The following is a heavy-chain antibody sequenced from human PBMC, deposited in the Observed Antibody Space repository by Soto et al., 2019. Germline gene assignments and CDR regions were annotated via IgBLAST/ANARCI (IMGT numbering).Heavy chain of an antibody. Sequence: SETLSLTCSVSGGSISSGYYYWSWIRQPPGKGLEWIGNIYYSGNTHYNPSLKSRLIISIDTSKTQFSLKVGSVTAADTAVYYCASSSQYGMDVWGQGTTVTVSS. CDR3: ASSSQYGMDV. J-gene: IGHJ6*02. V-gene: IGHV4-30-4*01. CDR1: GGSISSGYYY. CDR2: IYYSGNT.